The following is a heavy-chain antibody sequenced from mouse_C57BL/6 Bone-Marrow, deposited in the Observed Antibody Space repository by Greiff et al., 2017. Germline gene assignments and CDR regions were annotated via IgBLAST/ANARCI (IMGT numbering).Heavy chain of an antibody. CDR2: IWGVGST. CDR3: ARVYDGYFPWFAY. J-gene: IGHJ3*01. V-gene: IGHV2-6*01. D-gene: IGHD2-3*01. CDR1: GFSLTSYG. Sequence: VQRVESGPGLVAPSQSLSITCTVSGFSLTSYGVDWVRQSPGKGLEWLGVIWGVGSTNYNSALKSRLSISKDNSKSQVFLKMNSLQTDDTAMYYCARVYDGYFPWFAYWGQGTLVTVSA.